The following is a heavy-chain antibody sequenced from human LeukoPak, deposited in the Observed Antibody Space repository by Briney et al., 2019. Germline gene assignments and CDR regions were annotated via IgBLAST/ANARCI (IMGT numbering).Heavy chain of an antibody. CDR3: ARPPPTYYYDSSGYWGFDY. V-gene: IGHV3-23*01. CDR2: ISGSGSGGGT. D-gene: IGHD3-22*01. J-gene: IGHJ4*02. Sequence: PGGSLRLSCAASGFTFSTYAMTWVRQAPGKGLEWVSTISGSGSGGGTYYADSVKGRFTISRDNSNNTLYLQMNSLRAEDTAVYYCARPPPTYYYDSSGYWGFDYWGRGTLVTVSS. CDR1: GFTFSTYA.